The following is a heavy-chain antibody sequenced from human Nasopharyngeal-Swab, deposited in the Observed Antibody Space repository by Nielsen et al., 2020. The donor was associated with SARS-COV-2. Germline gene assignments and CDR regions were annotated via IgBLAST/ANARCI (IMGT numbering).Heavy chain of an antibody. V-gene: IGHV3-13*01. CDR1: GFTLRSYD. Sequence: ESLKIPCGAPGFTLRSYDVHWVRQTTGEGLEGVSVLASSGATSFLDSVKGRFTVSRDNVKNSVYLQMNSLRAGDTAVYYCAREQLCIRGTRCLDAFDIWGQGTMVTVSS. CDR2: LASSGAT. D-gene: IGHD2-2*01. CDR3: AREQLCIRGTRCLDAFDI. J-gene: IGHJ3*02.